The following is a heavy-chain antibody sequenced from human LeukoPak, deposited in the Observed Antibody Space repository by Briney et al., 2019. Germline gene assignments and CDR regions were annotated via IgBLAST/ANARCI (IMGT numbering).Heavy chain of an antibody. V-gene: IGHV4-39*01. J-gene: IGHJ4*02. Sequence: SETLSLTCTVSGGSISSSSYYWGWIRQPPGKGLEWIGSIYYGGSTYYNPSLKSRVTISVDTSKNQFSLKLSSVTAADTAVYYCARSKTGTIYYFDYWGQGTLVTVSS. CDR3: ARSKTGTIYYFDY. CDR1: GGSISSSSYY. D-gene: IGHD1-7*01. CDR2: IYYGGST.